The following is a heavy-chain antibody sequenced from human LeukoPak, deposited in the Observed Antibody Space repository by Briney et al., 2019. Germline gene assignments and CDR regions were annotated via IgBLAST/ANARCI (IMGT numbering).Heavy chain of an antibody. CDR2: IKSKTAGGTT. J-gene: IGHJ4*02. D-gene: IGHD4-17*01. Sequence: GGSLRLSCAASGFTFSGFWMNWVRQAPGKGLEWVGRIKSKTAGGTTDYAAPVKGRFIISRDDSKNTLYLQMNSLKTEDTAVYYCTTDYGDYVFRSDCWGQGTLVTVSS. CDR3: TTDYGDYVFRSDC. V-gene: IGHV3-15*07. CDR1: GFTFSGFW.